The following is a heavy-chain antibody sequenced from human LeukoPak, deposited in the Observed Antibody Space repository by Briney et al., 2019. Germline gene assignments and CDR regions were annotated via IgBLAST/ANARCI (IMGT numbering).Heavy chain of an antibody. CDR3: ASLCSSTTCLLTG. CDR1: GFTFSSSW. CDR2: IKQDGGEK. J-gene: IGHJ4*02. V-gene: IGHV3-7*01. D-gene: IGHD2-2*01. Sequence: GGSLRLSCVASGFTFSSSWMTWVRQAPGKGLEWVANIKQDGGEKYYVDSVKGRFTISRDNAKNSLYLQMNSLRAEDTAVYYCASLCSSTTCLLTGWGQGTLVTVSS.